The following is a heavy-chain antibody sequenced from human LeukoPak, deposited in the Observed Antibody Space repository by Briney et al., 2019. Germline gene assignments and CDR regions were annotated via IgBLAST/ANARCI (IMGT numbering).Heavy chain of an antibody. J-gene: IGHJ4*02. CDR1: GFTFSSYA. V-gene: IGHV3-30-3*01. Sequence: AGGSLRLSCAASGFTFSSYAMHWVRQAPGKGLEWVAVISYDGSNKYYADSVKGRFTISRDNSKNTLYLQMNSLKAEDTAVYYCARGHDFFYLDYWGQGTLVTVSS. CDR2: ISYDGSNK. D-gene: IGHD3/OR15-3a*01. CDR3: ARGHDFFYLDY.